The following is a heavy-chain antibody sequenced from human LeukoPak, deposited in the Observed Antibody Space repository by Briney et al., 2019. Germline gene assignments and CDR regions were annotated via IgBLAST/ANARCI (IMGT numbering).Heavy chain of an antibody. D-gene: IGHD5-12*01. CDR2: ISWNSGSI. J-gene: IGHJ6*02. CDR1: GFTFDDYA. CDR3: VKDIWGGGYDWGYYYYGMDV. Sequence: GGSLRLSCAASGFTFDDYAMHWVRQAPGKGLEWVSGISWNSGSIGYADSVKGRFTISRDNARNSLYLQMNSLRAEDTALYYCVKDIWGGGYDWGYYYYGMDVWGQGTTVTVSS. V-gene: IGHV3-9*01.